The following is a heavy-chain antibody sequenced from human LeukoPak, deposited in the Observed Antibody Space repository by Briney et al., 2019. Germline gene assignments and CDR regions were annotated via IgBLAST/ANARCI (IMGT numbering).Heavy chain of an antibody. J-gene: IGHJ4*02. D-gene: IGHD1-1*01. CDR3: AKERASHWDY. CDR1: GFIFSGYP. V-gene: IGHV3-30-3*01. CDR2: TSYDGSNK. Sequence: GGSLRLSCAASGFIFSGYPMHWVRQAPGKGLEWVAVTSYDGSNKYYADSVKGRFTISRDNSKNTLYLQMNSLRPEDTAVYYCAKERASHWDYWGQGTLVTVSS.